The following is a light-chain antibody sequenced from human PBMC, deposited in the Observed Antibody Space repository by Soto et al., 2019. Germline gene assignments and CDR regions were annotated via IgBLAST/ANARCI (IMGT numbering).Light chain of an antibody. CDR3: QQYNNWPIT. CDR1: QSVTTY. CDR2: DAS. J-gene: IGKJ4*01. V-gene: IGKV3-11*01. Sequence: EIVLTQSPATLSLSPGERATLSCRASQSVTTYLAWYQQKPGQAPRLLIYDASSRATGIPARFSGSGSGTDFTLTISSLEPEDFAVYYCQQYNNWPITFGGGTKVDIK.